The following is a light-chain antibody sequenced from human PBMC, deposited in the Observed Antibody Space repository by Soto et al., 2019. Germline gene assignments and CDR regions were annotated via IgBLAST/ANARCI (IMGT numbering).Light chain of an antibody. V-gene: IGLV2-14*01. Sequence: QSVLTQPASVSGSPGQSITISCTGTISDVGGHGYVSWYQQHPGKAPKLMIYEVTYRPSGVSDRFSGSKSGNTASLTISGLQAEYEADYYCFSFTSHSSHYVFGTGTKLTVL. CDR3: FSFTSHSSHYV. J-gene: IGLJ1*01. CDR2: EVT. CDR1: ISDVGGHGY.